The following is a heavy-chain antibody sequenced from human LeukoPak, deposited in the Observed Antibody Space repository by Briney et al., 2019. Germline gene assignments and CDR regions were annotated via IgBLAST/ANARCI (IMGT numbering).Heavy chain of an antibody. CDR3: ARGDIAAGGAPFDY. D-gene: IGHD6-13*01. CDR1: GESFSGYY. Sequence: SETLSLTCAVYGESFSGYYWSWIRQPPGRGLEWIGEINHSGSTSYSASLKSRVTISVDTSKNQFPLKLNSVTAADTAVYYCARGDIAAGGAPFDYWGQGTLVTVSS. J-gene: IGHJ4*02. CDR2: INHSGST. V-gene: IGHV4-34*01.